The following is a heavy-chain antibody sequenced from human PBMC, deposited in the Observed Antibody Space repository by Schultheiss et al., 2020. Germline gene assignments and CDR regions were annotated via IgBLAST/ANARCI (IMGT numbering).Heavy chain of an antibody. D-gene: IGHD3-16*01. CDR1: GGSISSSSYY. CDR3: ARDTGWDGMDV. CDR2: FSYSGST. J-gene: IGHJ6*02. Sequence: SATLSLTCTVSGGSISSSSYYWGWMRQPPGKGLEWIGSFSYSGSTYSNPSLKSRVTISVDTSKNQFSLKLSSVTAADTAVYYCARDTGWDGMDVWGQGTTVTVSS. V-gene: IGHV4-39*07.